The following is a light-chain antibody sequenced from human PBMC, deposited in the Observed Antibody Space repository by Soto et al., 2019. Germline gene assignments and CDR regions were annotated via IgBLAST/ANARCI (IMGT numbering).Light chain of an antibody. J-gene: IGKJ5*01. CDR1: QTTSGKY. CDR3: QHYGSSPPVT. V-gene: IGKV3-20*01. Sequence: IVLTQSKATLSLSPGESATLSCRTSQTTSGKYLAWYQQRPGLAPRLLVYGASRRATGIPDRFRGSGSGTEFTLTISGLEPEDFAVYFCQHYGSSPPVTFGQGTRLEIK. CDR2: GAS.